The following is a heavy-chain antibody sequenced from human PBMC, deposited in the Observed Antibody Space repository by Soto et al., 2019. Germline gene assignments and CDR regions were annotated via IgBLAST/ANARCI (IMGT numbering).Heavy chain of an antibody. J-gene: IGHJ4*02. Sequence: EVLVVESGGGLVQPGGSLRLSCEVSGFTFSGGYWMKWVRQAPGKGLEWVATIKEDGRETYYVDSVKCRSTISRDSAKNSVYLQMTSLRVEDTAVYYCASTRGYWGQGTLVTASS. CDR1: GFTFSGGYW. D-gene: IGHD3-3*01. V-gene: IGHV3-7*03. CDR2: IKEDGRET. CDR3: ASTRGY.